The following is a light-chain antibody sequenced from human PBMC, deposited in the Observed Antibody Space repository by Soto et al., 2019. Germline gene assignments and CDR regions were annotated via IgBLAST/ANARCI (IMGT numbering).Light chain of an antibody. CDR3: ATCDDSLNGV. V-gene: IGLV1-44*01. CDR1: SSNIGSNT. Sequence: QSVLTQPPSAIGTPGQTVTISCSGGSSNIGSNTVNWYQQVPGSAPKLLIFTNNLRPSGVPDRFSGSKSGTSAYLAISGLQSEDEADYYCATCDDSLNGVFGGGTKLTVL. CDR2: TNN. J-gene: IGLJ3*02.